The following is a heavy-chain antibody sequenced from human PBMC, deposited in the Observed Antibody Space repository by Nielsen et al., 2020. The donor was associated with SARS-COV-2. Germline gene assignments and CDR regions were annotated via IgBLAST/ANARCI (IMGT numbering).Heavy chain of an antibody. Sequence: GGSLRLSCAASGFTFSSYAMHWVRQAPGKGLEWVAVISYDGSNKYYADSVKGRFTISRDNSKNTLYLQMNGLRVEDTAVYYCARVGASYRNSYGLDVWGQGTTVTVSS. CDR1: GFTFSSYA. CDR2: ISYDGSNK. D-gene: IGHD3-10*01. V-gene: IGHV3-30*04. CDR3: ARVGASYRNSYGLDV. J-gene: IGHJ6*02.